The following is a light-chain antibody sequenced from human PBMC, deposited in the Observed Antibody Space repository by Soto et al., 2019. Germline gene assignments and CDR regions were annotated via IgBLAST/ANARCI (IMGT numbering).Light chain of an antibody. CDR2: RAS. Sequence: EIVMTQSPATLSVSPGERATLSCRASQSVSSNFAWYQQKPGQAPRLLIYRASTRATGIPARFSGSGSGTGFTLTISSLQSEDFGVYFCQQYNNWPPYTFGQGTKLEIK. V-gene: IGKV3-15*01. CDR3: QQYNNWPPYT. CDR1: QSVSSN. J-gene: IGKJ2*01.